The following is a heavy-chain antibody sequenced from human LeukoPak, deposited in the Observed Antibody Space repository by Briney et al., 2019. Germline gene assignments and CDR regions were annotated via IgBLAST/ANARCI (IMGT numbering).Heavy chain of an antibody. J-gene: IGHJ3*02. V-gene: IGHV4-59*08. D-gene: IGHD3-22*01. CDR2: IYYSGST. Sequence: SETLSLTCTVSGGSISSYYWSWIRQPPGKGLEWIGYIYYSGSTNYNPSLKSRVTISVDTSKNQFSLKLSSVTAADTAVYYCARVRDSSGPRAAFDIWGQGTMVTVSS. CDR1: GGSISSYY. CDR3: ARVRDSSGPRAAFDI.